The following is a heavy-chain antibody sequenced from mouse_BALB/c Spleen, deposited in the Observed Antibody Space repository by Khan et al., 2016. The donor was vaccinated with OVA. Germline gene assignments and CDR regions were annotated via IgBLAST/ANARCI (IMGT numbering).Heavy chain of an antibody. J-gene: IGHJ3*01. CDR2: ISSGGHYT. D-gene: IGHD1-1*01. CDR3: ARLAYYYNREGFAY. V-gene: IGHV5-6*01. CDR1: GFTFSTYG. Sequence: EVELVESGGDLVKPGGSLKLSCAASGFTFSTYGMSWVRQTPDMRLEWVATISSGGHYTYYPDSVKGRFTISRDNAKNTLYLQMSSLKSEDTAIYYCARLAYYYNREGFAYWGQGTLVTVSA.